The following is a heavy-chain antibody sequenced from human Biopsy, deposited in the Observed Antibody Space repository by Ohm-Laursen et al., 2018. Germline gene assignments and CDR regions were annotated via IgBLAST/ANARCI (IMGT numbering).Heavy chain of an antibody. V-gene: IGHV4-61*01. CDR3: VRGRRTSGWPYFDN. Sequence: SDTLSLTCTVSGDSLTSGPENWSWIRQSPGQGLEYIGFIYSGGNTNYSPSLKNRVTMSVDTSKNQFYLKLYSVTAADTAAYYCVRGRRTSGWPYFDNWGQGALVIVSP. CDR1: GDSLTSGPEN. CDR2: IYSGGNT. D-gene: IGHD6-19*01. J-gene: IGHJ4*02.